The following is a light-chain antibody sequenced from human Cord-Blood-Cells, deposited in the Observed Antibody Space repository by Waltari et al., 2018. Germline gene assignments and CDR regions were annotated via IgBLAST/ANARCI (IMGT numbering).Light chain of an antibody. CDR3: QQYNSYSGMYT. CDR2: KAS. Sequence: DIQMTHSPSTLSASVGDRVTITCRASQSISSWLAWYQQKPGKAPKLLIYKASSLESGVPSRFSGSGSGTEFTLTISSLQPDDFATYYCQQYNSYSGMYTFGQGTKLEIK. CDR1: QSISSW. J-gene: IGKJ2*01. V-gene: IGKV1-5*03.